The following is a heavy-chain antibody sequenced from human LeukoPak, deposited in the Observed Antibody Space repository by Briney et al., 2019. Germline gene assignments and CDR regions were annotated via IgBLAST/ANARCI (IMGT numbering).Heavy chain of an antibody. Sequence: GGSLRLSCAASGFTFSSYAMGWVRQAPGKGLEWVSAISGSGGSTYYADSVKGRFTISRDNSKNTLYLQMNSLRAEDTAVYYCARAVVPAAIGMRYYGMDVWGQGTTVTVSS. V-gene: IGHV3-23*01. D-gene: IGHD2-2*02. CDR2: ISGSGGST. CDR1: GFTFSSYA. CDR3: ARAVVPAAIGMRYYGMDV. J-gene: IGHJ6*02.